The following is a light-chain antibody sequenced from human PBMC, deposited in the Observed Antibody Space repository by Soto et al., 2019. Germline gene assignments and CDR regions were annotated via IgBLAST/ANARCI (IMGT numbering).Light chain of an antibody. J-gene: IGKJ4*01. Sequence: EIAMTQSPATLSVSQSERASLSCRANQSVNSNLVWYQQKPGQAPRLLIYAASTRAVGCPARFSGSGSGTEFTLIISSLEPEDFAFYYCQQRSAWPLTFGGGTKVDIK. CDR3: QQRSAWPLT. V-gene: IGKV3-15*01. CDR2: AAS. CDR1: QSVNSN.